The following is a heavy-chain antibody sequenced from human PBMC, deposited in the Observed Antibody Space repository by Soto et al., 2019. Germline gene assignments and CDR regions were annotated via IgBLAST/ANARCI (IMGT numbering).Heavy chain of an antibody. CDR1: GSLVVRGCC. CDR3: ARDPPYHNGNWFDL. D-gene: IGHD3-10*01. CDR2: IYFTGIT. Sequence: GSLVVRGCCWNWSHQHPVQGLEWIGYIYFTGITYSTPSLKSRVTMSVDTSKSQFSRELRSVTAADTAIYYCARDPPYHNGNWFDLWRPGFFVTVS. J-gene: IGHJ5*02. V-gene: IGHV4-31*02.